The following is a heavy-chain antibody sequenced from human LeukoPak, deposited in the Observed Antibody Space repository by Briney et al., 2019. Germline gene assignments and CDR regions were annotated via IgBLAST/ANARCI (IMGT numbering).Heavy chain of an antibody. D-gene: IGHD3-10*01. J-gene: IGHJ4*02. Sequence: ASVKVSCKASGYSFTSYGISWVRQAPGQGLEWMGWIGAHNGHTNYAQKFQDRVTMTTDPSTTTAYMGLRSLRSDDTAVYYCARDRLFSGFGDHINDYWGQGTLVTISS. CDR3: ARDRLFSGFGDHINDY. CDR1: GYSFTSYG. V-gene: IGHV1-18*01. CDR2: IGAHNGHT.